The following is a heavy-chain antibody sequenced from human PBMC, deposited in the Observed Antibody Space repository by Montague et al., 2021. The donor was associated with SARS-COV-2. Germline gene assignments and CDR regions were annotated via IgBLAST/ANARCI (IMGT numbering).Heavy chain of an antibody. Sequence: SETLSLTCSVYGGSFSGYYWSWIRQPPGKGLEWIGEINHSGSTNYNPSLKSRVTISVDTSKNQFSLKLSSVTAADTAVYYCARVRYYGSGTCLGMDGWGQGTTVTVSS. V-gene: IGHV4-34*01. CDR3: ARVRYYGSGTCLGMDG. CDR2: INHSGST. J-gene: IGHJ6*02. CDR1: GGSFSGYY. D-gene: IGHD3-10*01.